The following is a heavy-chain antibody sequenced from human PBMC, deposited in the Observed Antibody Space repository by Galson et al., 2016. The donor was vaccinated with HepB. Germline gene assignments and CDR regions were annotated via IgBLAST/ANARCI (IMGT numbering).Heavy chain of an antibody. V-gene: IGHV3-23*01. J-gene: IGHJ4*02. CDR2: ITGSGASS. CDR3: TRVAGAINF. CDR1: GFTFTRHG. D-gene: IGHD1-26*01. Sequence: SLRLSCAASGFTFTRHGMNWVRQAPGKGLEWVSTITGSGASSFYSDYVRGRFTISRDNARNSVFLQMNSLRADDTAVYYCTRVAGAINFWGQGILVTVSS.